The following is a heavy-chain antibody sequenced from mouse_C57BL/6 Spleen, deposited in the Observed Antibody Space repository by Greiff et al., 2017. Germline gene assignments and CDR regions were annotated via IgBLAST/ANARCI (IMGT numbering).Heavy chain of an antibody. Sequence: QVQLQQPGAELVMPGASVKLSCKASGYTFTSYWMHWVKQRPGQGLEWIGDIYPGSGSTNYNEKFKSKATLTVDTSSSTAYMQLSSLTSEDSAVYYCARSGSDYWGQGTSVTVSS. D-gene: IGHD3-1*01. CDR1: GYTFTSYW. CDR3: ARSGSDY. J-gene: IGHJ4*01. V-gene: IGHV1-55*01. CDR2: IYPGSGST.